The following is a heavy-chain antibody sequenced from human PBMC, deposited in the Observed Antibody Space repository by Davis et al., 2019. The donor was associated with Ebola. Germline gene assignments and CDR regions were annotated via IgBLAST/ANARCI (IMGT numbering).Heavy chain of an antibody. V-gene: IGHV1-8*01. CDR2: MNPNSGNT. J-gene: IGHJ6*02. Sequence: ASVKVSCKASGYTFTSYDINWVRQATGQGLEWMGWMNPNSGNTGYAQKFQGRVTMTRNTSISTAYMELSSLRSEDTAVYYCARELIVIMAAAGTGAGDYYYYGMDVWGQGTTVTVSS. CDR1: GYTFTSYD. D-gene: IGHD6-13*01. CDR3: ARELIVIMAAAGTGAGDYYYYGMDV.